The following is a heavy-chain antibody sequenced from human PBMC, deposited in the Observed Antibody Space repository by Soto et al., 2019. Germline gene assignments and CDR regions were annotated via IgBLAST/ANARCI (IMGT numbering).Heavy chain of an antibody. V-gene: IGHV5-51*01. CDR1: GSNFTKSW. Sequence: GESVKISCKDSGSNFTKSWIGWVRQMPGRGLDWMGIIYPGDSDTRYSPSSQGQVIISADKSISTAYLQWSSLNASDTAIYYCATESQLGLGFEYWGQGTLVTVSS. D-gene: IGHD1-1*01. CDR2: IYPGDSDT. J-gene: IGHJ4*01. CDR3: ATESQLGLGFEY.